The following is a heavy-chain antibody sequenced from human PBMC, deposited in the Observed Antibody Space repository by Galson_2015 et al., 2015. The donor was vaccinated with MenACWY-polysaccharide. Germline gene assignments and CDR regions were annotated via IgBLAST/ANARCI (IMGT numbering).Heavy chain of an antibody. CDR1: GGSLSSSS. V-gene: IGHV1-69*04. J-gene: IGHJ4*02. CDR2: IIPFATME. D-gene: IGHD2-15*01. Sequence: QSGAEVKKPGESLKVSCKASGGSLSSSSIGWVRQAPGQGLEWMGRIIPFATMENYAQKFQGRVTISAGTSINTVYMQLTSLTSDDTAVYFCARVDCSGGHCYFAYWGQGTLVTVSS. CDR3: ARVDCSGGHCYFAY.